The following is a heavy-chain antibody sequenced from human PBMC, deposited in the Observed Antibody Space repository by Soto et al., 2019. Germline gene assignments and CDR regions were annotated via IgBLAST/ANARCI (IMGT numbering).Heavy chain of an antibody. CDR3: ARVVSGSTMTTSGNWFDP. CDR2: ISAYNGNT. V-gene: IGHV1-18*01. D-gene: IGHD4-17*01. CDR1: GYTFTSYG. Sequence: ASVKVSCKDSGYTFTSYGIRWVRQAPGQGLEWMGWISAYNGNTNYAQKLQGRVTMTTDTSTSTAYMELRSLRSDGTAVYYCARVVSGSTMTTSGNWFDPWGQGTLVTVSS. J-gene: IGHJ5*02.